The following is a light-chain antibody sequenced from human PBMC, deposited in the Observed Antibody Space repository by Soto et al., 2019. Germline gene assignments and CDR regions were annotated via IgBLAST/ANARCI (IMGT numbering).Light chain of an antibody. CDR3: QQSFSTPPT. CDR1: QTLNSY. J-gene: IGKJ2*01. Sequence: DIQMTQSPSSLSASVGDRVTITCRASQTLNSYLNWYQQKSPKAPKLLIYAASRLQSGVPSRFNGSGTTTDFTITIASLQPEDFATYFCQQSFSTPPTFGQGTKL. CDR2: AAS. V-gene: IGKV1-39*01.